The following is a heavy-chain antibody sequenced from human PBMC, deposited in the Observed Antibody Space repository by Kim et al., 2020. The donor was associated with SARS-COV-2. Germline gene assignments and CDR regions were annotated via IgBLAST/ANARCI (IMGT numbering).Heavy chain of an antibody. CDR3: AGVGVIYFDY. V-gene: IGHV4-31*02. J-gene: IGHJ4*02. Sequence: STYYNPSLKSRVTISVDTSKNQFSLKLSSVTAADTAVYYCAGVGVIYFDYWGQGTLVTVSS. CDR2: ST. D-gene: IGHD3-10*01.